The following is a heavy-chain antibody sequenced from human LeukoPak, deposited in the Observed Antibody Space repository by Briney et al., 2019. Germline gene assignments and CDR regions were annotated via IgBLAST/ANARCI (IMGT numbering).Heavy chain of an antibody. D-gene: IGHD4-4*01. CDR1: GFLFSNYA. J-gene: IGHJ4*02. V-gene: IGHV3-23*01. CDR3: AKGQTTTILGFDS. Sequence: GGSLRLSCAASGFLFSNYAMSWVRQAPGRGLEWVSAVKTRLDDTYYADSVRGRFTISRDNSRSTVYLHMKSLRAEDSALYYRAKGQTTTILGFDSWGQGALVTVSS. CDR2: VKTRLDDT.